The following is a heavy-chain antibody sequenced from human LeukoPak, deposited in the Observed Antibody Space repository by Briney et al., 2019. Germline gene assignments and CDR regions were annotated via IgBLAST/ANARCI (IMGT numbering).Heavy chain of an antibody. J-gene: IGHJ3*02. CDR3: ASGGDAFDM. Sequence: QPGGSLRLSCAASGCSFSTYWMHWVRQAPGKGLVWVSRINTDGSTTTNADSVKGRFTISRDNAKHTLYLQMNSLRAEDTAVYYCASGGDAFDMWGRGTMVTVSS. V-gene: IGHV3-74*01. CDR1: GCSFSTYW. CDR2: INTDGSTT.